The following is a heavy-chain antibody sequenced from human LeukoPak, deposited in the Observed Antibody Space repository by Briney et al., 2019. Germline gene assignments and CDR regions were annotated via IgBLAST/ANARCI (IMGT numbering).Heavy chain of an antibody. CDR3: ARVVGARGAFDI. CDR1: GFTFSSYS. CDR2: ISSSSSYI. J-gene: IGHJ3*02. D-gene: IGHD3-10*01. Sequence: PGGSLRLSCAASGFTFSSYSMNWVRQAPGKGPEWVSSISSSSSYIYYADSVKGRFTISRDNAKNTLYLQMNSLRAEDTAVYYCARVVGARGAFDIWGQGTMVTVSS. V-gene: IGHV3-21*01.